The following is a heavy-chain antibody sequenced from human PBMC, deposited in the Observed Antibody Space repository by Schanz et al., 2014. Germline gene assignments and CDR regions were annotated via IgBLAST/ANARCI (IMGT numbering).Heavy chain of an antibody. J-gene: IGHJ4*02. CDR2: IFTDGRT. CDR3: AASSGWHPSTDY. Sequence: EVQLVASGGGLVQPGGSLRLSCAASGFAVDNYYMSCVRQAPGRGLEWVSIIFTDGRTYYADSVKGRFTISRDSSKNTLFLQMNSLRTEDTAVYYCAASSGWHPSTDYWGQGTLVTVSS. CDR1: GFAVDNYY. V-gene: IGHV3-66*02. D-gene: IGHD6-19*01.